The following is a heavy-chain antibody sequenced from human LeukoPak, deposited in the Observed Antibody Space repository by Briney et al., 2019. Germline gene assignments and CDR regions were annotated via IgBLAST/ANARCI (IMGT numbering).Heavy chain of an antibody. V-gene: IGHV4-4*07. CDR1: GSSISGYY. J-gene: IGHJ4*02. D-gene: IGHD2-15*01. Sequence: SETLSLTCTVSGSSISGYYWTWIRQPAGEGLEWIGHIYTRANTNYSPSLKSRVTMSVDTSKNQFSLKLSSVTAADTAVYYCARLGAASTFDYWGQGTLVTVSS. CDR2: IYTRANT. CDR3: ARLGAASTFDY.